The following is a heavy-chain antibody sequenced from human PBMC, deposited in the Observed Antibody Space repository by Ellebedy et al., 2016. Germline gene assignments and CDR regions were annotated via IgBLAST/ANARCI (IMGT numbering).Heavy chain of an antibody. V-gene: IGHV1-8*01. D-gene: IGHD2-15*01. Sequence: ASVKVSCXASGYTFKSYDINWVRQATGQGLEWMGWMSPNSGFTGYAQKFQGRVTMTRDTSINTAYMELNSLTSEDTAVYYCARVWCSGGSCYSRYYYGMDVWGQGTTVTVSS. J-gene: IGHJ6*02. CDR3: ARVWCSGGSCYSRYYYGMDV. CDR2: MSPNSGFT. CDR1: GYTFKSYD.